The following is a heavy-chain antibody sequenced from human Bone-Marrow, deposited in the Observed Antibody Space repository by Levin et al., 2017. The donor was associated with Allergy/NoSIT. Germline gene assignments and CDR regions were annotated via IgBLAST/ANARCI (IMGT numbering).Heavy chain of an antibody. CDR3: ARGPDSSGYDIYFDY. CDR1: GGSISSYY. V-gene: IGHV4-59*01. D-gene: IGHD3-22*01. Sequence: SQTLSLTCTVSGGSISSYYWSWIRQPPGKGLEWIGYIYYSGSTNYNPSLKSRVTISVDTSKNQFSLKLSSVTAADTAVYYCARGPDSSGYDIYFDYWGQGTLVTVSS. J-gene: IGHJ4*02. CDR2: IYYSGST.